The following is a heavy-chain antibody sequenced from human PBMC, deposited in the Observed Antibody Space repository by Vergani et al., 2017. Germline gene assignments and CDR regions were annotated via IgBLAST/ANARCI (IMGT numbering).Heavy chain of an antibody. Sequence: QVQLVQSGAEVKKPGSSVKVSCKASGGTFSSYAISWVRQAPGQGLEWMGGIIPIFGTANYAQKFQGRVTITADESTSTAYMELSRLRSDDTAVYYCARDRAPIAAAENWFDPWGQGTLVTVSS. D-gene: IGHD6-13*01. J-gene: IGHJ5*02. CDR1: GGTFSSYA. V-gene: IGHV1-69*01. CDR3: ARDRAPIAAAENWFDP. CDR2: IIPIFGTA.